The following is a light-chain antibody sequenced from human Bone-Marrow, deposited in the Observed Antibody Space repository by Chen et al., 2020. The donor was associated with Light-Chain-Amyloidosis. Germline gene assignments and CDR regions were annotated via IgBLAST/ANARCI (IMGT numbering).Light chain of an antibody. J-gene: IGLJ2*01. CDR1: SSNIGAGYD. CDR2: GNN. V-gene: IGLV1-40*01. CDR3: QSYDLSLYGAV. Sequence: QSLLTQPPSVSGAPGQRVTISCTGRSSNIGAGYDVHWYQQLPGIAPKLLIYGNNNRPSGVPDRFSGSKSGTSASRAITGLQAEDEADYYCQSYDLSLYGAVFGGGTRVTVL.